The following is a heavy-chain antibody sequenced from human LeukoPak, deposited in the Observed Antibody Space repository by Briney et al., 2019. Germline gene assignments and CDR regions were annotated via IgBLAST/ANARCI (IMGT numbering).Heavy chain of an antibody. CDR2: INPNSGGT. V-gene: IGHV1-2*06. J-gene: IGHJ4*02. D-gene: IGHD6-13*01. CDR1: GYTFTGYY. CDR3: ARFAGRYSSSWYSFDY. Sequence: ASVKVSCKASGYTFTGYYMHWVRQAPGQGLEWMGRINPNSGGTNYAQKFQGRVTMTRDTSISTAYMELSRLRSDDTAVYYCARFAGRYSSSWYSFDYWGQGTLVTVSS.